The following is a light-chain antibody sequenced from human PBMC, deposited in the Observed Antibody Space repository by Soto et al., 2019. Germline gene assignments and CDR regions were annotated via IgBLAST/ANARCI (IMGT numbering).Light chain of an antibody. CDR2: GVS. CDR3: QQYNNWPPIT. V-gene: IGKV3D-15*01. Sequence: ETLMTQSPATLSVSPGERVTLSCRASQYINTKLAWYQQKPGQSPRLVISGVSKRATGIPARFSGSGSGTAFNLTISSLQSEDLGVYYCQQYNNWPPITFGQGTRLEIK. CDR1: QYINTK. J-gene: IGKJ5*01.